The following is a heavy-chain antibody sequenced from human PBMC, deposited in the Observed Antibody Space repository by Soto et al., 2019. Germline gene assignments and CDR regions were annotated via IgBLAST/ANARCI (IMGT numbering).Heavy chain of an antibody. Sequence: PSETLSLTCAVYGGSFSGYYWSWIRQPPGKGLEWIGEINHSGSTNYNPSLKSRVTISVDTSKNQFSLKLSSVTAADTAVYYCARGRVVVVAATRSYYYYYGMDVWGQGTTVTVSS. CDR1: GGSFSGYY. CDR3: ARGRVVVVAATRSYYYYYGMDV. V-gene: IGHV4-34*01. J-gene: IGHJ6*02. CDR2: INHSGST. D-gene: IGHD2-15*01.